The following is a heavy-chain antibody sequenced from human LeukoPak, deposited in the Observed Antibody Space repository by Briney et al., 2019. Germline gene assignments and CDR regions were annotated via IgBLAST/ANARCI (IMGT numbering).Heavy chain of an antibody. Sequence: SETLSLTCTVSGGSISSYYWSWIRQPPGKGLEWIGYIYYSGSTNYNPSLKSRVTISVDTSKNQFSLKLSSVTAADTAVYYCARGTPYYYGMDVWGQGTTVTVSS. CDR3: ARGTPYYYGMDV. CDR2: IYYSGST. J-gene: IGHJ6*02. V-gene: IGHV4-59*01. CDR1: GGSISSYY.